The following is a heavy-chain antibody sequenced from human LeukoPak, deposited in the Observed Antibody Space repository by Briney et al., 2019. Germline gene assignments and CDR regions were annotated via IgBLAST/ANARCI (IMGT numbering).Heavy chain of an antibody. CDR2: INPSGGST. V-gene: IGHV1-46*01. J-gene: IGHJ6*03. D-gene: IGHD6-19*01. CDR1: GYTFTSYY. CDR3: AIDGWYSSGWSNSYYYYYYMDV. Sequence: ASVKVSCKASGYTFTSYYMHWVRQAPGQGLEWMGIINPSGGSTSYAQKFQGRVTMTRDTSTSTVYMGLSSLRSEDTAVYYCAIDGWYSSGWSNSYYYYYYMDVWGKGTTVTVSS.